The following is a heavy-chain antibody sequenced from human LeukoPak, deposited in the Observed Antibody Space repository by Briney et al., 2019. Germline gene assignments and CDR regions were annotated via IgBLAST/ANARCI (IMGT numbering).Heavy chain of an antibody. CDR1: GFIFNNYA. Sequence: GGSLRLSCAASGFIFNNYAMNWVRQGPGKGLEWASIINNKGRNTYYADSVKGRFTISRDNSKNTLYLQMDSLRAEATAIYYCAKDWLVVTISAFDLWGQGTMVTVSS. V-gene: IGHV3-23*01. CDR3: AKDWLVVTISAFDL. J-gene: IGHJ3*01. CDR2: INNKGRNT. D-gene: IGHD5-12*01.